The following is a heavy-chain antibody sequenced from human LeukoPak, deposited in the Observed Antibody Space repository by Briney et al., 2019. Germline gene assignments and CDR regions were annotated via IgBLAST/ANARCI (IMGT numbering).Heavy chain of an antibody. D-gene: IGHD1-26*01. CDR2: IYSGGST. Sequence: GGSLRLSCAASGFTVSSNYMSWVRQAPGKGLEWVSVIYSGGSTYYADSVKGRFTISRDNSKNALSLQMNSLRAEDTAVYYCASRLGATGHYFDYWGQGTLVTVSS. J-gene: IGHJ4*02. CDR1: GFTVSSNY. V-gene: IGHV3-66*02. CDR3: ASRLGATGHYFDY.